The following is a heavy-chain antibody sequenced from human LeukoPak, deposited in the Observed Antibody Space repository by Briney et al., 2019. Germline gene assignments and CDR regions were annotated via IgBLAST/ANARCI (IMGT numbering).Heavy chain of an antibody. D-gene: IGHD2-2*01. Sequence: GGSLRLSCAASGFTFSSYWMSWVRQAPGKGLEWVANIKQDGSEKYYVDSVKGRLTISRDNDKSSLYLQMNSLRAEDTAVYYCARDLTQYCSSTSCYGPLDYGGQGTLVTVSS. V-gene: IGHV3-7*01. CDR1: GFTFSSYW. CDR2: IKQDGSEK. J-gene: IGHJ4*02. CDR3: ARDLTQYCSSTSCYGPLDY.